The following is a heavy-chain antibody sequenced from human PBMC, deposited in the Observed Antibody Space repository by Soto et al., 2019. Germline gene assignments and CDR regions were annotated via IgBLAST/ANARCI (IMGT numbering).Heavy chain of an antibody. J-gene: IGHJ4*02. CDR1: GYTVTDYA. V-gene: IGHV1-3*01. D-gene: IGHD6-19*01. Sequence: QVHLVQSGAEVKKPGASVKGSCKASGYTVTDYAIYWVRQAPVQSLEWMGWITPGNGKTGSWEKFQGRVTITRHTSATAAFMEVSSGRSADTAVYYCAWGHSGWYYLGDRWGQGTLVTFSS. CDR3: AWGHSGWYYLGDR. CDR2: ITPGNGKT.